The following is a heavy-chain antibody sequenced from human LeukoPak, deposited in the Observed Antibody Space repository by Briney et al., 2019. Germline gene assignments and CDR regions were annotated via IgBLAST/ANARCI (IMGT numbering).Heavy chain of an antibody. Sequence: SETLSLTCTVSGASMNSNYWSWIRQPPGGGLWWIGYIYYSGNTNSSPSLGSRVTMSLDASKNQFSLKVNSVTAADTAIYYCASTRRAAVAGRFDSWGQGTLVTVSS. CDR3: ASTRRAAVAGRFDS. CDR2: IYYSGNT. D-gene: IGHD6-19*01. V-gene: IGHV4-59*08. CDR1: GASMNSNY. J-gene: IGHJ4*02.